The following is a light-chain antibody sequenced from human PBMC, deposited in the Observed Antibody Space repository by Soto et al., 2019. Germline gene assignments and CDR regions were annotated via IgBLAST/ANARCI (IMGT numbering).Light chain of an antibody. CDR2: GAS. V-gene: IGKV3D-15*01. J-gene: IGKJ5*01. CDR3: QQYNSWPPIT. Sequence: EIVMTQPPATLSVSPGERPTLSCSASQSVSSNLAWYQQKPGQAPRLLIYGASTRATGIPARFSGSGSGTEFTLTISSLQSEDFVVYYCQQYNSWPPITFGQGTRLEIK. CDR1: QSVSSN.